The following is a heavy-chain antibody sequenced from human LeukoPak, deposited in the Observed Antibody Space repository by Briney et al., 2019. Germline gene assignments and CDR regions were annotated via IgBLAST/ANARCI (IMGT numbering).Heavy chain of an antibody. CDR2: ISPYNGNT. Sequence: GASVKVSCKASGYTFTSFDIIWVRQAPGQGLEWMGWISPYNGNTDYAQKFQGRVTMTTDTSTSTAYMELRSLRSDDTAVYYCARLLWGHAFDIWGQGTMVTVSS. D-gene: IGHD3-10*01. CDR1: GYTFTSFD. J-gene: IGHJ3*02. V-gene: IGHV1-18*01. CDR3: ARLLWGHAFDI.